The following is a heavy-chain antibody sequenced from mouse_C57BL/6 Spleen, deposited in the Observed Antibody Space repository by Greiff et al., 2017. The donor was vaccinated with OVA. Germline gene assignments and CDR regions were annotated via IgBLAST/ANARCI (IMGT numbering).Heavy chain of an antibody. Sequence: QVQLQQPGAELVKPGASVKLSCKASGYTFTSYWMHWVKQRPGQGLEWIGMIHPNSGSTNYNEKFKSKATLTVDKSSSTAYMQLSSLTSEDSAVYYCALTGTGYAMDYWGQGTSVTVSS. V-gene: IGHV1-64*01. CDR1: GYTFTSYW. J-gene: IGHJ4*01. CDR3: ALTGTGYAMDY. CDR2: IHPNSGST. D-gene: IGHD4-1*01.